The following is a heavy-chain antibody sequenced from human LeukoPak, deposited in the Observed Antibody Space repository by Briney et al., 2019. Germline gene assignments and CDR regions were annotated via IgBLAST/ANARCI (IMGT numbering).Heavy chain of an antibody. CDR1: GFTFSSYA. CDR2: ISGSGGST. V-gene: IGHV3-23*01. Sequence: GGSLRLSCAASGFTFSSYAMSWVRQAPGKGLEWVSAISGSGGSTYYADSVKGRFTTSRDNSKNTLYLQMNSLRAEDTAVYYCAGSGSYLRSDYFDYWGQGTLVTVSS. D-gene: IGHD1-26*01. CDR3: AGSGSYLRSDYFDY. J-gene: IGHJ4*02.